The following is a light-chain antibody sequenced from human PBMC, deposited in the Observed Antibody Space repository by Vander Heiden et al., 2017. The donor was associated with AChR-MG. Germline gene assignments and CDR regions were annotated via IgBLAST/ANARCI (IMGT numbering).Light chain of an antibody. J-gene: IGLJ2*01. V-gene: IGLV2-8*01. CDR3: SSYAGINKVL. Sequence: QSALTQPTSVSGSPGQSVTISCTGTSNDVGGYNYVSWYQQHPGKAPKLMVYEVSERPSGVPDRFSGSKSGNTASLTVSGLQAEDEADYYCSSYAGINKVLFGGGTKLTVL. CDR2: EVS. CDR1: SNDVGGYNY.